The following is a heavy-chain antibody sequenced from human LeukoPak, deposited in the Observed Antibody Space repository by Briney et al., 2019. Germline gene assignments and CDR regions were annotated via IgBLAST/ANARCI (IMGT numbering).Heavy chain of an antibody. D-gene: IGHD2-21*02. CDR2: ISSDGSVT. V-gene: IGHV3-74*03. CDR1: GFIFTNYR. CDR3: VRGSLRLPRSTPDY. Sequence: GGSLRLSCAVSGFIFTNYRMHWVRQDPGKGLVWVSYISSDGSVTKYADSVKGRFTISRDNAVNTLYLQMNSLRVEDTAVYYCVRGSLRLPRSTPDYWGQGTLVTVSS. J-gene: IGHJ4*02.